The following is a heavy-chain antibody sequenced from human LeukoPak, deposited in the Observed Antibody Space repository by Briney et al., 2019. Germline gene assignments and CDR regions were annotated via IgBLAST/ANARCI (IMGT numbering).Heavy chain of an antibody. CDR2: ISYDGSNK. D-gene: IGHD6-13*01. V-gene: IGHV3-30*18. J-gene: IGHJ6*03. CDR1: GFTFSSYG. Sequence: QSGGSLRLSCAASGFTFSSYGMHWVRQAPGKGLEWVALISYDGSNKYYADSVKSRFTMSRDNSKNTLYLQMNSLRTEDTAVYYCAKDRGSSWYHFYYYYMDVWGKGTTVTVSS. CDR3: AKDRGSSWYHFYYYYMDV.